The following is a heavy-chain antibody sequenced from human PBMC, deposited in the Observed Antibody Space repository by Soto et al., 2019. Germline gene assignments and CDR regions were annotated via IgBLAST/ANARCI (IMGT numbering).Heavy chain of an antibody. V-gene: IGHV4-59*02. Sequence: TLSLPCSVSGVSVTGYYWTWIRHSPGKGLEWIGYVYHTGNTYYNPSLKSRVTISLDTSKNQVSLRLRSVTAADTAVYYCAREQYNWKLWGQGTLVTVSS. CDR1: GVSVTGYY. CDR3: AREQYNWKL. D-gene: IGHD1-20*01. J-gene: IGHJ4*02. CDR2: VYHTGNT.